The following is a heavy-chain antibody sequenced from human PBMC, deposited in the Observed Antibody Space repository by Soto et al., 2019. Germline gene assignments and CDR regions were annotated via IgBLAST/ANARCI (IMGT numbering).Heavy chain of an antibody. CDR2: ISSSSTI. V-gene: IGHV3-48*02. D-gene: IGHD1-26*01. CDR1: GVTFSSYS. CDR3: AREGGSLNWFDP. Sequence: GGSLRLSCAASGVTFSSYSMNWVRQAPGKGLEWVSYISSSSTIYYADSVKGRFTISRDNAKNSLYLQMNSLRDEDTAVYYCAREGGSLNWFDPWGQGTLVTVSS. J-gene: IGHJ5*02.